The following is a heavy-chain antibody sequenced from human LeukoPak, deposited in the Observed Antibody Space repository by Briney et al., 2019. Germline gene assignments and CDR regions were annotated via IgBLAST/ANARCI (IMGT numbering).Heavy chain of an antibody. D-gene: IGHD6-19*01. J-gene: IGHJ3*02. Sequence: SEALSLTCTVSGASISSSDYYWGWIRQPPGKGLEWIGSLYSGGLTYYNPSLKSRVTISVDTSKNQFSLEVTSVTAADTAVYSCASGGYSSGWYGSFDIWGQWTVVTVSS. CDR1: GASISSSDYY. CDR3: ASGGYSSGWYGSFDI. V-gene: IGHV4-39*01. CDR2: LYSGGLT.